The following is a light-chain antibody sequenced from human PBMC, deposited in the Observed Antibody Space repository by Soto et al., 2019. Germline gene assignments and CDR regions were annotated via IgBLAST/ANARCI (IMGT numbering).Light chain of an antibody. V-gene: IGLV2-23*01. J-gene: IGLJ1*01. CDR2: END. CDR1: SNDVGTYNL. Sequence: QSALTQPASVSGSPGQSITISCTGTSNDVGTYNLVSWYQQRPGKGPTLVIFENDKRPSGVSFRFSGSKSGNTASLTSSGLQAEDEADYYCCSYAGTNTYVFGTGTKVTVL. CDR3: CSYAGTNTYV.